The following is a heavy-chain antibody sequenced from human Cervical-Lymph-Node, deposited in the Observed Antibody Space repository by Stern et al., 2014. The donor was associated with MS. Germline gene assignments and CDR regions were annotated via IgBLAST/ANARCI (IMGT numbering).Heavy chain of an antibody. V-gene: IGHV1-46*01. CDR3: ARDRFAFDF. J-gene: IGHJ3*01. Sequence: VQLVESGAEVTKPGGSVRVSCESSGYTFTTYYMHWVRQAPGPGLEWMGMIYPSGGSTSYAPKFQGRVTMTRDTSTSTIYMELSSLRSEDTAIYYCARDRFAFDFWGQGTMVTVSS. CDR2: IYPSGGST. CDR1: GYTFTTYY.